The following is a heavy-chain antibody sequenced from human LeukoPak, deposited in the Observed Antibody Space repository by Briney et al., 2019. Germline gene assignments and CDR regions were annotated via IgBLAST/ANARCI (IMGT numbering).Heavy chain of an antibody. Sequence: GSLRLSCAASGFSFGTYCMTWVRQVPGKGLEWVSGINRNGISTLYADSVKGRFTISRDNAKNSLYLQMNSLRAEDTALYYCARGPSGYYYFEDWGQGTLVTVSS. D-gene: IGHD5-12*01. V-gene: IGHV3-20*04. J-gene: IGHJ4*02. CDR2: INRNGIST. CDR3: ARGPSGYYYFED. CDR1: GFSFGTYC.